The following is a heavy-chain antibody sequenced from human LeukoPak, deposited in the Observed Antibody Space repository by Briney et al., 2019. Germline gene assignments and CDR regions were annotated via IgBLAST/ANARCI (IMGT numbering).Heavy chain of an antibody. J-gene: IGHJ2*01. Sequence: GGSLRLSCAASGFTFSSYAMSWVRQAPGKGLEWVSAISGSGGSTYYADSVKGRFTVSRDNSKNTLYLQMNSLRAGDTAVYYCAKAPYGSGKRGWYFDLWGRGTLVTVSS. D-gene: IGHD3-10*01. CDR3: AKAPYGSGKRGWYFDL. CDR1: GFTFSSYA. V-gene: IGHV3-23*01. CDR2: ISGSGGST.